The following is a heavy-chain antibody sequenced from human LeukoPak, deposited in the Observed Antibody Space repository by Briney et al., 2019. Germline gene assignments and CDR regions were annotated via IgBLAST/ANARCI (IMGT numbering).Heavy chain of an antibody. V-gene: IGHV1-2*02. CDR1: GYTFTGYY. CDR3: ARDPTYYDFWSGYSGSNWFDP. CDR2: INPNSGGT. Sequence: ASVKVSCKASGYTFTGYYMHWVRQAPGQGLEWMGWINPNSGGTNYAQKFQGRVTMTRDTSISTAYMELSRLRSDDTAVYYCARDPTYYDFWSGYSGSNWFDPWGQGTLVTVSS. D-gene: IGHD3-3*01. J-gene: IGHJ5*02.